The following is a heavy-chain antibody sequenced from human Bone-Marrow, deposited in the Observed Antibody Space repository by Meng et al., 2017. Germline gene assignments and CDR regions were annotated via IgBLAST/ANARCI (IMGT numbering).Heavy chain of an antibody. Sequence: QVQVVGFGGGVVQPGRSLRLACAASGFTFNNYGMHWVRQAPGKGLEWVAVVWYDGSNKYYADSVKGRFTISRDNSKNTLYLQMNSLRAEDTAIYYCARDYYDSPGPFDYWGQGTLVTVSS. CDR2: VWYDGSNK. CDR1: GFTFNNYG. J-gene: IGHJ4*02. D-gene: IGHD3-22*01. CDR3: ARDYYDSPGPFDY. V-gene: IGHV3-33*01.